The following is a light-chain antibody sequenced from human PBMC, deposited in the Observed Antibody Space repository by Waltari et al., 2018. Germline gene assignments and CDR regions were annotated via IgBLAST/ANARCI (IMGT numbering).Light chain of an antibody. CDR2: GAS. Sequence: EIVLTQSPGTLSLSPGDRATLSCRASQSVSNNYLNWYQQKPGQAPRLLIHGASSRATGIADRFSGSGSGTDFTLTISRLEPEDFAVYYCQQYDGIVLTFGGGTRVEI. CDR1: QSVSNNY. V-gene: IGKV3-20*01. J-gene: IGKJ4*01. CDR3: QQYDGIVLT.